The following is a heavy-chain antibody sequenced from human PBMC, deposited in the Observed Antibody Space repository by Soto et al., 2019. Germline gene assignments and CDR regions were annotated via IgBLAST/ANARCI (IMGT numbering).Heavy chain of an antibody. CDR1: GFTFSSYS. V-gene: IGHV3-21*01. D-gene: IGHD5-12*01. Sequence: GVSLRLSCAASGFTFSSYSMNWVRQAPGKGLEWVSSISSSSSYIYYADSVKGRFTISXXXXXXSXYXQQXXLRAADTAVYYCARNGYKLLGYWCQGTLVTLSS. CDR3: ARNGYKLLGY. J-gene: IGHJ4*02. CDR2: ISSSSSYI.